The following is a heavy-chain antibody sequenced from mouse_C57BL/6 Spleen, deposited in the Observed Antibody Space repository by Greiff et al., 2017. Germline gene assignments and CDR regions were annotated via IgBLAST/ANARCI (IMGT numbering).Heavy chain of an antibody. J-gene: IGHJ3*01. CDR3: ARSGSTWFAY. V-gene: IGHV1-82*01. Sequence: QVQLKESGPELVKPGASVKISCKASGYAFSSSWMNWVKQRPGKGLEWIGRIYPGDGDTNYNGKFKGKATLTADKSSSTAYMQLSSLTSEDSAVYFCARSGSTWFAYWGQGTLVTVSA. CDR2: IYPGDGDT. CDR1: GYAFSSSW. D-gene: IGHD1-1*01.